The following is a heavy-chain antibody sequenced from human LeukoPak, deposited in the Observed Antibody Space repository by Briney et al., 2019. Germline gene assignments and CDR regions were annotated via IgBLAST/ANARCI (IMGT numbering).Heavy chain of an antibody. D-gene: IGHD2-2*02. CDR3: AREGCSSTSCYTYYYGMDV. J-gene: IGHJ6*02. CDR1: GYTFTGYY. Sequence: ASVKVSCKASGYTFTGYYMHWVRQAPGQGLEWMGWINPNSGGTNYAQKFQGRVTMTRDTSISTAYMELSRLRSDDTAVYYCAREGCSSTSCYTYYYGMDVWGQGTTVTVSS. V-gene: IGHV1-2*02. CDR2: INPNSGGT.